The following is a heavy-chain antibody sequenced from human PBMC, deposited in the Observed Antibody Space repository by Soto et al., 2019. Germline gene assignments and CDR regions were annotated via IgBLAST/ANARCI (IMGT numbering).Heavy chain of an antibody. CDR3: VHKGGGDRILDY. J-gene: IGHJ4*02. V-gene: IGHV2-5*02. CDR1: GFSLSTSGVG. Sequence: QITLKESGPALVKPTQTLTLTCTFSGFSLSTSGVGVGWIRQPPGEALEWLALIYWGDYKHFSPSLESRLTIPKDTSKNQVVLKMTNMDPVDTATYYCVHKGGGDRILDYWGQGTLVTVSS. D-gene: IGHD3-16*01. CDR2: IYWGDYK.